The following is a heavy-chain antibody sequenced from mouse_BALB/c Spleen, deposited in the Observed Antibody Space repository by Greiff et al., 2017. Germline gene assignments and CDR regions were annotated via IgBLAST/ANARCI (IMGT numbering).Heavy chain of an antibody. D-gene: IGHD2-1*01. Sequence: EVKLQESGAELVRPGALVKLSCKASGFNIKDYYMHWVKQRPEQGLEWIGWIDPENGNTIYDPKFQGKASITADTSSNTAYLQLSSLTSEDTAVYYCARGYYGNYGFAYWGQGTLVTVSA. CDR1: GFNIKDYY. J-gene: IGHJ3*01. CDR3: ARGYYGNYGFAY. V-gene: IGHV14-1*02. CDR2: IDPENGNT.